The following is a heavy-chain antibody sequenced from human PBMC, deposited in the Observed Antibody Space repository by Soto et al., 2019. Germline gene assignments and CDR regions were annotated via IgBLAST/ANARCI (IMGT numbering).Heavy chain of an antibody. J-gene: IGHJ6*02. CDR2: INIGNGNT. CDR3: ARGRSDMDV. V-gene: IGHV1-3*04. CDR1: GYTFTYYP. Sequence: ASVKVSCKASGYTFTYYPIHWVRQAPGQRLEWMGWINIGNGNTASSQKFQDRVTITRETSASTAYMELRSLRSDDTAVYYCARGRSDMDVWCQGTTVTVSS.